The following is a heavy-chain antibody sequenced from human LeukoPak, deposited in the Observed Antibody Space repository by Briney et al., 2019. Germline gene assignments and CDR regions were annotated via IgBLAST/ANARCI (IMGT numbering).Heavy chain of an antibody. D-gene: IGHD2-2*01. CDR3: ARGRPASFDP. V-gene: IGHV1-8*03. J-gene: IGHJ5*02. CDR2: MNPNSGNT. Sequence: GASVKVSCKASGYTFTSYDINWVRQAAGQGLEWMGWMNPNSGNTGYAQKFQGRVTITRNTFIRTAYMELSSLRSEDTAVYYCARGRPASFDPWGQGTLVTVSS. CDR1: GYTFTSYD.